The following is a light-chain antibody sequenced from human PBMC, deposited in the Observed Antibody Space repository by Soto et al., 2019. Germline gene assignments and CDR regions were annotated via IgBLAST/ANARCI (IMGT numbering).Light chain of an antibody. CDR3: QQNYSPPPIT. Sequence: DIQMTQSPSSLSASVGARVTITCRASQSITRFLNWYQQKPGKAPKLLIYAASSLQSGVPSRFSGSGSGTDFTLTISSLQPEDFATYYCQQNYSPPPITFGQGTRLEIK. CDR1: QSITRF. CDR2: AAS. J-gene: IGKJ5*01. V-gene: IGKV1-39*01.